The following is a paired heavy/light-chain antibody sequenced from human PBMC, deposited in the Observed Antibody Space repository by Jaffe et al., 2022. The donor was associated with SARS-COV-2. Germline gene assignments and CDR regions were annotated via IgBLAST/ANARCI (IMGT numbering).Light chain of an antibody. CDR1: QSVTNSY. CDR2: GAS. Sequence: EIVLTQSPGTLSLSPGERATLSCRASQSVTNSYLAWYQQKPGPAPRLLIYGASSRATGVPDRFSGSGSGTDFTLTISRLEPEDSAVYYCQQYGTSPLTFGGGTKVEIK. J-gene: IGKJ4*01. CDR3: QQYGTSPLT. V-gene: IGKV3-20*01.
Heavy chain of an antibody. D-gene: IGHD2-8*01. CDR2: INSDGTIT. J-gene: IGHJ4*02. Sequence: EVQLVESGGDLVQPGGSLRLSCAASGFTFSSSWMHWVRQAPGKGPVWVSRINSDGTITDYADSVKGRFTISRDNAKNTVFLQMNSLRVEDTAVYYCTKSAATGVYWGQGTLVTVSS. V-gene: IGHV3-74*01. CDR1: GFTFSSSW. CDR3: TKSAATGVY.